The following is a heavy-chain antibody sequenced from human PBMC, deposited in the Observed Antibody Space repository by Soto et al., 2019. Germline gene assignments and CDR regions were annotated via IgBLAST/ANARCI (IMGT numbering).Heavy chain of an antibody. J-gene: IGHJ4*02. CDR2: ISYDGTQT. D-gene: IGHD4-17*01. CDR1: GSTFSSHA. V-gene: IGHV3-30*04. CDR3: AREITTATIRFYFDC. Sequence: GGSLRLSCAASGSTFSSHAMHWVRQTPDKGLEWVTKISYDGTQTQYADSVKGRFTISRDNSKNTLDLQMNSLRDEDTAVYYCAREITTATIRFYFDCWGQGTLVTVSS.